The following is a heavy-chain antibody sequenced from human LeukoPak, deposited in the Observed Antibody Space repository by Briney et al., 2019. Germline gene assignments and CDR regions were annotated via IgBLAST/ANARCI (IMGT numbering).Heavy chain of an antibody. CDR3: ARRFSGSGSPITY. CDR2: INPNSGGT. V-gene: IGHV1-2*02. Sequence: GASVKVSCKASGYTFTGYYMHWVRQAPGQGLEWMGWINPNSGGTNYAQKFQGRVTMTRDTSISTAYMELSRLRSEDTAVYYCARRFSGSGSPITYWGQGTLVTVSS. CDR1: GYTFTGYY. D-gene: IGHD3-10*01. J-gene: IGHJ4*02.